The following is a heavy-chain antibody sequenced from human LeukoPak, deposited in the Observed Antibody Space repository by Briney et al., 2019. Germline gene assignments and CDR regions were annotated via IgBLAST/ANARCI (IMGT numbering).Heavy chain of an antibody. CDR3: TDPPTSL. CDR1: GLNFTNAW. D-gene: IGHD1-1*01. V-gene: IGHV3-15*01. Sequence: GESLRLSCAPAGLNFTNAWVRWVRRAPGKGLEWLGRIKSKADGGTTLHAISVEDRFAISRDDSKNTLYLQMNSLKIEDTAVYYCTDPPTSLWGQGILVTVSS. J-gene: IGHJ4*02. CDR2: IKSKADGGTT.